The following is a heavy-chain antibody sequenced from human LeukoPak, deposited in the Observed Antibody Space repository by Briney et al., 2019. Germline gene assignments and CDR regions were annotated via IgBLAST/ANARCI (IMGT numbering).Heavy chain of an antibody. Sequence: GGSLRLSCVVSGFTFNKYAMSWVRQAPGKGLAWVSAMSDGGSRTYYADSVKGRFTISGDTSQTTLYLQMNSLRVEDTAVYYCARTHAFDIWGRGTTVTVSS. CDR1: GFTFNKYA. J-gene: IGHJ3*02. D-gene: IGHD1/OR15-1a*01. V-gene: IGHV3-23*01. CDR3: ARTHAFDI. CDR2: MSDGGSRT.